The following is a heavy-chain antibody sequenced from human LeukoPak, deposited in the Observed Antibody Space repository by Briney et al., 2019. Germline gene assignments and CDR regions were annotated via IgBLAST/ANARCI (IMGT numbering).Heavy chain of an antibody. J-gene: IGHJ3*02. Sequence: GGSLRLSCAASGFTFSSYWMSWVRQAPGKGLEWVANIKQDGSEKYYVDSVKGRFTISRDNAKNSLYLKMNSLRAEDTAVYYCARGTLGRYFDWLFGHDAFDIWGQGTMVTVSS. CDR1: GFTFSSYW. D-gene: IGHD3-9*01. CDR3: ARGTLGRYFDWLFGHDAFDI. V-gene: IGHV3-7*01. CDR2: IKQDGSEK.